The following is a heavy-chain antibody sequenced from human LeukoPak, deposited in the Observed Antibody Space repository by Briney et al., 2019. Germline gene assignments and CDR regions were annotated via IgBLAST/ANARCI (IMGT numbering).Heavy chain of an antibody. CDR3: ACGSTHLYYYYMDV. CDR1: GFIVSSNY. CDR2: IYSGGST. J-gene: IGHJ6*03. D-gene: IGHD2-2*01. V-gene: IGHV3-53*01. Sequence: GGSLRLSCAASGFIVSSNYMSWVRRAPGKGLEWVSVIYSGGSTYYADSVKGRFTISRDNSKNTLYLQMNSLRAEDTAVYYCACGSTHLYYYYMDVWGKGTTVTVSS.